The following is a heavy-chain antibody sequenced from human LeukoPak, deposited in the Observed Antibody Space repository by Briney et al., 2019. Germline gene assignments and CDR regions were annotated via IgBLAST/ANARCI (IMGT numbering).Heavy chain of an antibody. D-gene: IGHD3-10*01. J-gene: IGHJ4*02. V-gene: IGHV3-23*01. CDR3: AKDQPLDYYGSGSYYPPPGAPTSYYFDY. CDR2: ISGSGGST. CDR1: GFTFSSYA. Sequence: GGSLRLSCAASGFTFSSYAMSWVRQAPGKGLEWVSAISGSGGSTYYADSVKGRFTISRDNSKNTLYLQMNSLRAEDTAVYYCAKDQPLDYYGSGSYYPPPGAPTSYYFDYWGQGTLVTVSS.